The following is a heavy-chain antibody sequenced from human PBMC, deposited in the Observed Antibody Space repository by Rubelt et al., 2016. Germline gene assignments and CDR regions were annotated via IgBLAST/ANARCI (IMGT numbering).Heavy chain of an antibody. CDR1: NASISSRGYY. V-gene: IGHV4-31*03. CDR3: ARVKVGYDIPFDP. CDR2: IYYSGST. D-gene: IGHD3-9*01. J-gene: IGHJ5*02. Sequence: QLQLQESGPGLVKPSETLSLTCTVSNASISSRGYYWSWIRQPPAKGLEWIGYIYYSGSTYYNPSLKCRFTISVDTSKNQFSLKLSSVTAADTAVYYCARVKVGYDIPFDPWGQGTLVTVSS.